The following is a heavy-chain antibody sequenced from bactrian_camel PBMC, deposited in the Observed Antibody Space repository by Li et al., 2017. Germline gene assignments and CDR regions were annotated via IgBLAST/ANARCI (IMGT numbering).Heavy chain of an antibody. J-gene: IGHJ4*01. CDR1: GGSFSC. CDR2: IRPPVST. V-gene: IGHV3S57*01. CDR3: AAKLTYPCSLDASQYTY. D-gene: IGHD2*01. Sequence: HVQLVESGGASVQAGGSLRLSCTVSGGSFSCMSWFRQAPGKERAEVASIRPPVSTYAESVKGRFVLSRLNNARNTLTLRMNGLEPEDTAMYYCAAKLTYPCSLDASQYTYWGQGTQVTVS.